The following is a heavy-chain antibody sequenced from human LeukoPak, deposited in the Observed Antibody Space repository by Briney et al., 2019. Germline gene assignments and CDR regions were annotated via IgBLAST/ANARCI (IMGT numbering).Heavy chain of an antibody. CDR2: MNPNSGNT. Sequence: ASVKVSCKASGYTFTSYDINWVRQATGQGLEWMGWMNPNSGNTGYAQKFQGRVTMTRNTSISTAYMELSSLRSEDTAVYYCARVTMVANYYYYYYMDVWGKGTTVTVSS. D-gene: IGHD3-10*01. CDR1: GYTFTSYD. J-gene: IGHJ6*03. V-gene: IGHV1-8*01. CDR3: ARVTMVANYYYYYYMDV.